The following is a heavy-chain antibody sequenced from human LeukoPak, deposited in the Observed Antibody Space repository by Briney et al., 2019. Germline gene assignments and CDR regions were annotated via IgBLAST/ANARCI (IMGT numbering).Heavy chain of an antibody. J-gene: IGHJ5*02. V-gene: IGHV4-34*01. CDR2: INHSGST. D-gene: IGHD3-22*01. Sequence: SSETLSLTCAVYGGSFSGYYWSWIRQPPGKGLEWIGEINHSGSTNYNPSLKSRVTISVDTSKNQFSLKLSSVTAADTAVYYCAREEDYYDSSGYYPNLWGQGTLVIVSS. CDR3: AREEDYYDSSGYYPNL. CDR1: GGSFSGYY.